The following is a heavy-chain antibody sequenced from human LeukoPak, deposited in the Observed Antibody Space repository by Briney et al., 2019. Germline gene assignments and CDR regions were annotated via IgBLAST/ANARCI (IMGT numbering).Heavy chain of an antibody. D-gene: IGHD3-22*01. CDR2: IYYSGDT. CDR3: ARRKSFYDSSGYFDH. V-gene: IGHV4-39*01. Sequence: SDTLSLTCTVSGDSIRSTSYYWGWIRQPPGKGLEWIGSIYYSGDTYYNPSLKSRVTIAVDTPKNQFSLKLNSVTAADTAVYYCARRKSFYDSSGYFDHWGRGTLVTVS. J-gene: IGHJ4*02. CDR1: GDSIRSTSYY.